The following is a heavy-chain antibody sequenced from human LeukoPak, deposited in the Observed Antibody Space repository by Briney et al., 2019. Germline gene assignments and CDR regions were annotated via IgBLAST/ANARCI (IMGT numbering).Heavy chain of an antibody. J-gene: IGHJ5*02. Sequence: GASVKVSCKASGGTFSSYAISWVRQAPGQGLEWMGRIIPILGIANYAQKFQGRVTITADKSTSTAYMELSSLRSEDTAVYYCAEGACSSTSCYLGNWFDPWGQGTLVTVSS. V-gene: IGHV1-69*04. CDR1: GGTFSSYA. D-gene: IGHD2-2*01. CDR3: AEGACSSTSCYLGNWFDP. CDR2: IIPILGIA.